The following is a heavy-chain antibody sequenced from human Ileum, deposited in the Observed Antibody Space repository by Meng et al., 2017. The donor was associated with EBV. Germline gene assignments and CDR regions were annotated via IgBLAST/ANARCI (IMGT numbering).Heavy chain of an antibody. J-gene: IGHJ4*02. Sequence: QVQWVQSGSELKKPGASVRISCKASGYTFTTYGMNWVRQAPGQGLEWMGWINTNTGKPTYAQGLTGRFVFSLDTSVSTAYLQISSLKAEDTAVYYCARDSEAADYWGQGTLVTVSS. CDR1: GYTFTTYG. D-gene: IGHD6-25*01. CDR3: ARDSEAADY. V-gene: IGHV7-4-1*02. CDR2: INTNTGKP.